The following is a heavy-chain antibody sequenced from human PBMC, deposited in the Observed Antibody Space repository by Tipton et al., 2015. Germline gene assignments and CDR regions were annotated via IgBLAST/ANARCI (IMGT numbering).Heavy chain of an antibody. CDR3: ARDYVYNWFDP. D-gene: IGHD3-10*02. Sequence: TLSLTCTVSGDSMNSYDFHWTWIRQPPGKGLEWIGYIYYSGSTNYNPSLKSRVTISVDTSKNQFSLKLSSVTAADTAVYYCARDYVYNWFDPWGQGTLVTVSS. J-gene: IGHJ5*02. CDR1: GDSMNSYDFH. V-gene: IGHV4-61*08. CDR2: IYYSGST.